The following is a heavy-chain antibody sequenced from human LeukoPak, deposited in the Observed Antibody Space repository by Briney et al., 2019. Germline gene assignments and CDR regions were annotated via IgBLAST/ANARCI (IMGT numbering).Heavy chain of an antibody. CDR2: INHSGNT. J-gene: IGHJ4*02. CDR1: GGSFSGYY. D-gene: IGHD2-15*01. Sequence: SETLSLSCAVYGGSFSGYYWSWIRQPPGKGLEWVWAINHSGNTNYNPSLMGRVTISVDTSKNQFSRKLSSVTAADTAVYYCGRGPYSSGGSCYSPTSMDYWGQGTLVTVSS. V-gene: IGHV4-34*01. CDR3: GRGPYSSGGSCYSPTSMDY.